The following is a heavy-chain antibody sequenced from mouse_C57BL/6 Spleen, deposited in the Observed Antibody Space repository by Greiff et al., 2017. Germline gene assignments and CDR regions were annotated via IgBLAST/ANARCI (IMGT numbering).Heavy chain of an antibody. Sequence: QVQLQQSGAELVKPGASVKLSCKASGYTFTSYWMQWVKQRPGQGLEWIGEIDPSDSYTNYNQKFKGKATLTVDTSSSTAYMQLSSLTSEDSAVYYCTSNYAYWGQGTTLTVSS. D-gene: IGHD2-1*01. V-gene: IGHV1-50*01. J-gene: IGHJ2*01. CDR1: GYTFTSYW. CDR2: IDPSDSYT. CDR3: TSNYAY.